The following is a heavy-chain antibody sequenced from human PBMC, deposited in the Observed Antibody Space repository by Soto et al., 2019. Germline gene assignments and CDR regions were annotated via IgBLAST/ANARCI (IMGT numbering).Heavy chain of an antibody. V-gene: IGHV4-61*01. J-gene: IGHJ4*02. D-gene: IGHD1-26*01. Sequence: SETLSLTCTVSGGSVSSGSYYWSWIRQPPGKGLEWIGYIYYSGSTNYNPSLKSRVTISVDTSKNQFSLKLSSVTAEDTAVYYCASFPVGATRGLDYWGQGTLITVSS. CDR1: GGSVSSGSYY. CDR3: ASFPVGATRGLDY. CDR2: IYYSGST.